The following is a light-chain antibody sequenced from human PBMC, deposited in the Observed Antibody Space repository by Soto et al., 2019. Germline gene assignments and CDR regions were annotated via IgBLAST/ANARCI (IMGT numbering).Light chain of an antibody. CDR2: GAS. CDR3: KQYNNRPT. V-gene: IGKV3-15*01. Sequence: EIVMTQSPATLSVSPGERATLSCRASQSVSSNLAWYQQKPGQAPRLLIYGASTRATGIPARFSGSGSGTEFNLTISSLQSEDVAVYYWKQYNNRPTFGQGTKVEIK. J-gene: IGKJ1*01. CDR1: QSVSSN.